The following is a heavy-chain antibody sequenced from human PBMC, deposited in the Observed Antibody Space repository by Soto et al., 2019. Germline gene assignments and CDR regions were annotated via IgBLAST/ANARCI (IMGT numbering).Heavy chain of an antibody. CDR3: ARSIAAPDLPYLYYGMDL. D-gene: IGHD6-6*01. V-gene: IGHV1-2*06. Sequence: ASVKVSCKTSGYIFTGYQIHWVRQAPGQGLEWLGRTNPNNGGTKYAQKFQGRVTMTRDTSITTAYMDLSRLTSDDAAVYYCARSIAAPDLPYLYYGMDLWGQGTTVTVSS. J-gene: IGHJ6*02. CDR2: TNPNNGGT. CDR1: GYIFTGYQ.